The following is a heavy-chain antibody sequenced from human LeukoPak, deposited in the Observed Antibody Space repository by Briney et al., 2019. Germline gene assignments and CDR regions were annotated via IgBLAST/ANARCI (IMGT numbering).Heavy chain of an antibody. D-gene: IGHD2-15*01. CDR3: ARFSGGSAKGFDY. CDR2: IYHSGST. Sequence: SETLSLTCTVSGYSISSGYYWGWIRQPPGKGLERIGSIYHSGSTYYNPSLKSRVTISVDTSKNQFPLKLSSVTAADTAVYYCARFSGGSAKGFDYWGQGTLVTVSS. CDR1: GYSISSGYY. J-gene: IGHJ4*02. V-gene: IGHV4-38-2*02.